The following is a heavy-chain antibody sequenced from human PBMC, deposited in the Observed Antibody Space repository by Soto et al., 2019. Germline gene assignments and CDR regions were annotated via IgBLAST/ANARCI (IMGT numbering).Heavy chain of an antibody. CDR1: GATLNTFINYG. D-gene: IGHD3-22*01. V-gene: IGHV1-69*12. Sequence: QVQLVQSGAEVMKPGSSVKVSCEASGATLNTFINYGITWVRQAPGQGLEWMGGIIPVFGSAHYAQKFQGRVTISADESTRTAYMELSSLRSDDTAVYYCARGAATKIVVVMYDAFEMWGQGTMVTVSS. CDR3: ARGAATKIVVVMYDAFEM. J-gene: IGHJ3*02. CDR2: IIPVFGSA.